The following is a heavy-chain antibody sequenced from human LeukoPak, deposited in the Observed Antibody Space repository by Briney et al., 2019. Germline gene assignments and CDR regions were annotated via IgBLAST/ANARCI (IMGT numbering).Heavy chain of an antibody. CDR1: GFTFSSYW. CDR3: ASRDIHQGYCSGGSVYADDY. Sequence: PGGSLRLSCAASGFTFSSYWMSWVRQAPGKGLEWVANIKQYGSEKYYVDSVKGRFTISRDNAKNSLYLQMNSLRAEDTAVYYCASRDIHQGYCSGGSVYADDYWGQGTLVTVSS. D-gene: IGHD2-15*01. J-gene: IGHJ4*02. V-gene: IGHV3-7*01. CDR2: IKQYGSEK.